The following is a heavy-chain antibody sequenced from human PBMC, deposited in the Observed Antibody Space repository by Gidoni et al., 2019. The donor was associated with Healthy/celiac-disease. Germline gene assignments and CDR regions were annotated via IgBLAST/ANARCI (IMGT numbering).Heavy chain of an antibody. J-gene: IGHJ4*02. D-gene: IGHD6-6*01. CDR2: ISGSGGST. V-gene: IGHV3-23*04. CDR1: GSTFSTNA. Sequence: EVQLVVSEGGLVPPGGSLGLTCAASGSTFSTNAMRWVRQAPGKGLEWVSAISGSGGSTYYADSVKGRFTSSRDNAKNTLYLQMNSLRAEGTAVYYCAKDLIAARLDFDYWGQGTLVTVSS. CDR3: AKDLIAARLDFDY.